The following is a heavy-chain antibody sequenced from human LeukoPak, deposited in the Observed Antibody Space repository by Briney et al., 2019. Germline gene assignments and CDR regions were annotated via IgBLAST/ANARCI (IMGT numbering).Heavy chain of an antibody. CDR3: ARALYHTFDY. CDR1: GGSISSGSYY. J-gene: IGHJ4*02. Sequence: SETLSLTCTVPGGSISSGSYYWSWIRQPAGKGLEWIGCVYTSGSTNYNPSLKCRVTISVDTSKNQFSLKLSSVTAADTAVYYCARALYHTFDYWGQGTLVTVSS. D-gene: IGHD2-2*01. CDR2: VYTSGST. V-gene: IGHV4-61*02.